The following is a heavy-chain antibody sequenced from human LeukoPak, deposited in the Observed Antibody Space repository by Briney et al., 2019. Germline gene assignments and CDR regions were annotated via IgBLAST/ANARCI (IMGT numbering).Heavy chain of an antibody. CDR3: ARDTVVTPGWYFDL. CDR1: GYTFTSYY. CDR2: ISAYNGNT. Sequence: ASVKVSCKASGYTFTSYYMHWVRQAPGQGLEWMGWISAYNGNTNYAQKLQGRVTMTTDTSTSTAYMELRSLRSDDTAVYYCARDTVVTPGWYFDLWGRGTLVTVSS. D-gene: IGHD4-23*01. J-gene: IGHJ2*01. V-gene: IGHV1-18*04.